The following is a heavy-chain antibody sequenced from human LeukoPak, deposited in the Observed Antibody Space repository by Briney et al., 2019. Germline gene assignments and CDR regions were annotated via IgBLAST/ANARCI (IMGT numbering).Heavy chain of an antibody. CDR3: ASWDYYDSSGYQGYFDY. Sequence: ASVKVSCKASGYTFTSYGISWVRQAPGQGLEWMGWISAYNGNTNYAQKLQGRVTLTTDTSTSTAYMELRSLRSDDTAVYYCASWDYYDSSGYQGYFDYWGQGTLVTVSS. CDR1: GYTFTSYG. V-gene: IGHV1-18*01. CDR2: ISAYNGNT. J-gene: IGHJ4*02. D-gene: IGHD3-22*01.